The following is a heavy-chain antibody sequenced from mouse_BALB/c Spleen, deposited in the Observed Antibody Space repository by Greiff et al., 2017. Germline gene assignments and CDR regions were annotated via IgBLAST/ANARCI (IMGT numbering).Heavy chain of an antibody. CDR3: ARYDGYSEDY. CDR1: GYTFTSYW. J-gene: IGHJ2*01. CDR2: IFPGTGTT. Sequence: VQLQQSGPELVKPGASVKLSCKTSGYTFTSYWIQWVKQRPGQGLGWIGEIFPGTGTTYYNEKFKGKATLTIDTSSSTAFMQLSSLTSEDSAVYFCARYDGYSEDYWGQGTTLTVSS. V-gene: IGHV1S132*01. D-gene: IGHD2-3*01.